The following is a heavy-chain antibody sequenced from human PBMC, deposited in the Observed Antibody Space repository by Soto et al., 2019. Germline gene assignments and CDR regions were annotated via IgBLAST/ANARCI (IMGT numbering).Heavy chain of an antibody. J-gene: IGHJ4*02. CDR2: INAGNGNT. D-gene: IGHD6-19*01. V-gene: IGHV1-3*01. CDR3: ARAAGPLLFDY. CDR1: GYTLTSYA. Sequence: ASVKVSCKASGYTLTSYALHWVRQAPGQRLEWMGWINAGNGNTKYSQKFQGRVTITRDTSASTAYMELSSLRSEDTAVYYCARAAGPLLFDYWGQGTLVTGSS.